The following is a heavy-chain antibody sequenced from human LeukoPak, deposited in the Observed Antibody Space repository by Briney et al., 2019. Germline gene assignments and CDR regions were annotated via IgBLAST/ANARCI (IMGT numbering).Heavy chain of an antibody. CDR3: ARDKSGYSYGQVYYFDY. CDR2: INPSGGST. Sequence: ASVKVSCKASGYTFTSYYMHWVRQAPGQGLEWMGIINPSGGSTSYAQKFQGRVTMTRDTSTSTVYMELSSLRSEDTAVYYCARDKSGYSYGQVYYFDYWGQGTLVTVSS. V-gene: IGHV1-46*01. CDR1: GYTFTSYY. J-gene: IGHJ4*02. D-gene: IGHD5-18*01.